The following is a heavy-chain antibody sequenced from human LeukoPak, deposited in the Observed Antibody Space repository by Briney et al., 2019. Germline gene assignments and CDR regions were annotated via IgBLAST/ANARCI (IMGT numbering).Heavy chain of an antibody. D-gene: IGHD3-3*01. CDR3: AKDIRVAYYYGLDV. CDR1: GFTFDDYA. Sequence: GGSLRLSCAASGFTFDDYAMHWVRQAPGKGLEWVSGISWKSGSIGYADSVKGRFTISRDNAKNSLYLQMNSLRPEDTALYYCAKDIRVAYYYGLDVWGQGTTVTVSS. V-gene: IGHV3-9*01. J-gene: IGHJ6*02. CDR2: ISWKSGSI.